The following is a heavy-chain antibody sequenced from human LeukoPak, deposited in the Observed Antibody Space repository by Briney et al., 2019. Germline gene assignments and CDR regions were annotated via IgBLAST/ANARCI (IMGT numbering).Heavy chain of an antibody. V-gene: IGHV1-2*02. J-gene: IGHJ6*02. CDR1: GYTFTGYY. D-gene: IGHD6-6*01. CDR3: ARDGIAARPYYYGMDV. CDR2: INPNSGGT. Sequence: GASVKVSCKASGYTFTGYYMHWVRQAPGQGLGWMGWINPNSGGTNYAQKFQGRVTMTRDTSISTAYMELSRLRSDDTAVYYCARDGIAARPYYYGMDVWGQGTTVTVSS.